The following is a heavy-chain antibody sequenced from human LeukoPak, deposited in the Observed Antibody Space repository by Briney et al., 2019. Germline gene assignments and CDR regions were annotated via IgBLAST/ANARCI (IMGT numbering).Heavy chain of an antibody. J-gene: IGHJ4*02. CDR2: ISGGSSTI. CDR1: GFTFSDYY. Sequence: PGRSLRLSCAASGFTFSDYYMSWIRQAPGKGLGWVSYISGGSSTIYYADSLKGRFTVSRDNAKNSLYLLMNSLRAEDTAVYYCARRGSGRHFDFWGQGTLVTVSS. D-gene: IGHD2-15*01. V-gene: IGHV3-11*01. CDR3: ARRGSGRHFDF.